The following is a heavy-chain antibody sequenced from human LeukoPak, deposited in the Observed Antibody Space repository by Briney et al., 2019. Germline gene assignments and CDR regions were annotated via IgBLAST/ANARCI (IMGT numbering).Heavy chain of an antibody. D-gene: IGHD3-9*01. Sequence: AGGSLRLSCAASGFTFSSYGMHWVRQAPGKGLEWVAFIRYDGSNKYYADSVKGRFTISRDNSKNTLYLQMNSLRAEDTAVYYCAKDKTGGYNPYYFDYWGQGTLVTVSS. J-gene: IGHJ4*02. CDR1: GFTFSSYG. V-gene: IGHV3-30*02. CDR2: IRYDGSNK. CDR3: AKDKTGGYNPYYFDY.